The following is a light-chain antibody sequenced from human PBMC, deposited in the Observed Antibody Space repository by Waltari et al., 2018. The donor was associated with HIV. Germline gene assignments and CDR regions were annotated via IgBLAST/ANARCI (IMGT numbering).Light chain of an antibody. CDR1: QSLLYSANNKNY. CDR2: WAS. CDR3: HQYFSAPWT. J-gene: IGKJ1*01. Sequence: DIVMTQSPDSLAVSLGERATINCKSSQSLLYSANNKNYLAWSQQRPGQPPKLLIYWASARESGFPDRFSGSGSWTDFTLTISSLQADDVAVYYCHQYFSAPWTFGQGTKVEIK. V-gene: IGKV4-1*01.